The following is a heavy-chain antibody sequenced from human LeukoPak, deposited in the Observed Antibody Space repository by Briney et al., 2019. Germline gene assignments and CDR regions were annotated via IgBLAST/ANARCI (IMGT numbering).Heavy chain of an antibody. CDR3: ARGYDPPPYYYYYGMDV. J-gene: IGHJ6*02. V-gene: IGHV1-2*02. CDR2: INPNSGGT. Sequence: ASVKVSCKASGYTFTGYYMHWVRQAPGQGLEWMGWINPNSGGTNYAQKFQGRVTMTRDTSISTAYMELSRLRSDDMAVYYCARGYDPPPYYYYYGMDVWGQGTTVTVSS. D-gene: IGHD3-3*01. CDR1: GYTFTGYY.